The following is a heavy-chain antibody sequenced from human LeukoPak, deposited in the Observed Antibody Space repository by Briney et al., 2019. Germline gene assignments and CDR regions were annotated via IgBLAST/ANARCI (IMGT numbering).Heavy chain of an antibody. CDR2: INPGGSST. CDR1: GSTFSSYW. CDR3: ARSNQADDC. V-gene: IGHV3-74*01. Sequence: GGSLRLSCAASGSTFSSYWMHWVRQVPGKGLVWVSRINPGGSSTAYADSVKGRFTISRDNAKNTLYLQMDSLRAEDTAIYYCARSNQADDCWGQGTLVTVSS. J-gene: IGHJ4*02. D-gene: IGHD1-14*01.